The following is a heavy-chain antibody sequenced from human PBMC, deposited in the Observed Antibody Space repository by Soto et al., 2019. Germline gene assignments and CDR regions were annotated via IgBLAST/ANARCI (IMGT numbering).Heavy chain of an antibody. CDR1: RYSFTDYW. CDR2: IYPGDSDT. CDR3: ASHTNSWYYFDH. V-gene: IGHV5-51*01. J-gene: IGHJ4*02. Sequence: EVQLVQSGAEVKKPGESLKISCKAFRYSFTDYWIGWVRQIPGKGLEWMGFIYPGDSDTRYSPSFQGQVTISADKSISTAYLQWSSLKASDSAIYFCASHTNSWYYFDHWGQGTVVTVSS. D-gene: IGHD2-2*01.